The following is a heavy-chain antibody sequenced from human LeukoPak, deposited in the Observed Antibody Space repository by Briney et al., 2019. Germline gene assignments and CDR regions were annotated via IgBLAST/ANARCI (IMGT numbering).Heavy chain of an antibody. J-gene: IGHJ6*03. CDR3: ARRRIYYMDV. CDR2: IIPIFGTA. V-gene: IGHV1-69*13. CDR1: GYTFTGYY. Sequence: SVKVSCKASGYTFTGYYMHWVRQAPGQGLEWMGGIIPIFGTANYAQKFQGRVTITADESTSTAYMELSSLRSEDTAVYYCARRRIYYMDVWGKGTTVTVSS.